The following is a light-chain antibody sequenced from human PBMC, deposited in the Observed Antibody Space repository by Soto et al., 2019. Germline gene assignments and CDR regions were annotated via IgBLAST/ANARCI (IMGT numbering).Light chain of an antibody. CDR2: GAS. Sequence: DIQLTQSPSFLSASVGDKATITSLASQAISSYLAWYQQKPGKPPKLLIYGASTLQSDVPSRFSGSGSGTEFTLTVSSLQAEDSATYYCQQFNDYPLTFGGGTKVDI. CDR3: QQFNDYPLT. CDR1: QAISSY. V-gene: IGKV1-9*01. J-gene: IGKJ4*01.